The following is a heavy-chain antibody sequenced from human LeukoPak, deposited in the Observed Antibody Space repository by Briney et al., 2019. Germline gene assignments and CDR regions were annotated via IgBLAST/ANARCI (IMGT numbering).Heavy chain of an antibody. Sequence: GGSLRLSCAASGFTFSSYAMSWVRQAPGKGLEWVSAISGSGGSTYYADSVEGRFTISRDNSKNTLYLQMNSLRAEDTAVYYCAKDTGYYDSSGYYHHYWGQGTLVTVSS. CDR1: GFTFSSYA. CDR3: AKDTGYYDSSGYYHHY. CDR2: ISGSGGST. D-gene: IGHD3-22*01. J-gene: IGHJ4*02. V-gene: IGHV3-23*01.